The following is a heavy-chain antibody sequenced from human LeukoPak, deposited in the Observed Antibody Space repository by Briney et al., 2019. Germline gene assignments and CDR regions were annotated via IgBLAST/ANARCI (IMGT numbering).Heavy chain of an antibody. D-gene: IGHD2-21*02. CDR1: GFTFDDYG. J-gene: IGHJ6*03. Sequence: PGGSLRLSCAASGFTFDDYGMSWVRQAPGKGLEWVSGINWNGGSTGYADSVKGRFTISRDNAKNSLYLQMNSLRAEDTTLYYCAREHIVVVTAGYMDVWGKGTTVTVSS. CDR2: INWNGGST. CDR3: AREHIVVVTAGYMDV. V-gene: IGHV3-20*04.